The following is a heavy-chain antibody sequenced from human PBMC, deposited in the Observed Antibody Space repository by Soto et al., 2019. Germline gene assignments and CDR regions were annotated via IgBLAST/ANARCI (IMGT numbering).Heavy chain of an antibody. CDR3: ASLPVVAATQYYFDY. Sequence: SVKVSCKASGGTFSSYTISWVRKTPGQGLEWMGRIIPILGIANYAQKFQGRVTITADKFTSTAYMELSSLRSEDTAVYYCASLPVVAATQYYFDYWGQGTLVTVSP. CDR1: GGTFSSYT. CDR2: IIPILGIA. D-gene: IGHD2-15*01. V-gene: IGHV1-69*02. J-gene: IGHJ4*02.